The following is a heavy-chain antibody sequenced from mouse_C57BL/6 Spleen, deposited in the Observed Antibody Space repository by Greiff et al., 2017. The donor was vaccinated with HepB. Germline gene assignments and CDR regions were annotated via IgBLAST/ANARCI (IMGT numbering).Heavy chain of an antibody. D-gene: IGHD3-1*01. V-gene: IGHV1-61*01. CDR2: IYPSDSET. CDR3: ARAEGYVDYFDC. Sequence: QVQLQQPGAELVRPGSSVKLSCKASGYTFTSYWMDWVKQRPGQGLEWIGNIYPSDSETHYNQKFKDKATLTVDKSSSTAYMQLSSLTSEDSAVYYCARAEGYVDYFDCWGQGTTLTVSS. J-gene: IGHJ2*01. CDR1: GYTFTSYW.